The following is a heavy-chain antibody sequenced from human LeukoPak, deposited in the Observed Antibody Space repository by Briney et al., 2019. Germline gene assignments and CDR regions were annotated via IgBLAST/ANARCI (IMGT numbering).Heavy chain of an antibody. CDR3: ARARYCSSTSCYGTFDY. V-gene: IGHV4-34*01. J-gene: IGHJ4*02. Sequence: SETLSLTCAVYGGSFSGYYWSWIRQPPGKGLEWIGEINHSGSTNYNPSLESRVTISVDTSKNQFSLKLSSVTAADTAVYYCARARYCSSTSCYGTFDYWGQGTLVTVSS. D-gene: IGHD2-2*01. CDR2: INHSGST. CDR1: GGSFSGYY.